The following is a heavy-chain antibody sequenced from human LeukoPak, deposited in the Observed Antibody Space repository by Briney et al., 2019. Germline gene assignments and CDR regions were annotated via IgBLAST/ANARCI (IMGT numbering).Heavy chain of an antibody. V-gene: IGHV4-38-2*01. Sequence: SETLSLTCAVSGYSISSGYYWGWIRQPPGKGLEWIGSIYHSGNTYYNPSLKSRVTISVDTSKNQFSLKLSSVTAADTAVYYCARLGTGDQGATFDYWGQGTLVTVSS. D-gene: IGHD7-27*01. CDR2: IYHSGNT. CDR3: ARLGTGDQGATFDY. CDR1: GYSISSGYY. J-gene: IGHJ4*02.